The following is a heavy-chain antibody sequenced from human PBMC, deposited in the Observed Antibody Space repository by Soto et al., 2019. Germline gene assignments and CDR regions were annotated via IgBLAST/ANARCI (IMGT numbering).Heavy chain of an antibody. Sequence: QVQLVESGGGVVQPGRSLRLSCAASGFTFSRYGMHWVRQAPGKGLEWVALIWSHGNREVYVDSVKGRFTISRDNSENTLYLQIDSLRVEDTAVYYCARDDDYEANAIDLWGQGTLVTVSS. D-gene: IGHD4-17*01. CDR3: ARDDDYEANAIDL. J-gene: IGHJ5*02. CDR2: IWSHGNRE. CDR1: GFTFSRYG. V-gene: IGHV3-33*01.